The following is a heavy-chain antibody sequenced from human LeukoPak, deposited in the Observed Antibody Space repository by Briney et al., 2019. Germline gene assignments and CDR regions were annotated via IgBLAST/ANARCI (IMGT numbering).Heavy chain of an antibody. CDR1: GGSISSYY. Sequence: SETLSLTCTVSGGSISSYYWSWIRQPPGKGLEWIGYIYYSGSTNYNPSLKSRVTISVDTSKNQFSLKLSSVTAADTAVYYCARHSWLRPGDAFDIWGQGTMVTVSS. V-gene: IGHV4-59*08. CDR2: IYYSGST. D-gene: IGHD5-12*01. J-gene: IGHJ3*02. CDR3: ARHSWLRPGDAFDI.